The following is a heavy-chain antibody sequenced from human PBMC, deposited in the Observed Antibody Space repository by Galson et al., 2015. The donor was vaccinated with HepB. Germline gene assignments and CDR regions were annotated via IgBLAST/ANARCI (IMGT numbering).Heavy chain of an antibody. CDR3: AREEYGSGWYGSVMGNWFDP. D-gene: IGHD6-19*01. Sequence: SLRLSCAASGFTFSAYSLHWVRQAPGKGLEWVAGISNDGSNKYYADSVEGRFTISRANSRNTIYLHMNSLRVEDTAIYYCAREEYGSGWYGSVMGNWFDPWGQGTLVTVSS. CDR2: ISNDGSNK. V-gene: IGHV3-30*04. CDR1: GFTFSAYS. J-gene: IGHJ5*02.